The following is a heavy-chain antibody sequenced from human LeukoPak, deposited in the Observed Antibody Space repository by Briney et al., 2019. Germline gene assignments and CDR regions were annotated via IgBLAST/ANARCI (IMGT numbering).Heavy chain of an antibody. V-gene: IGHV3-9*01. CDR1: GFTFDDYA. Sequence: AGGSLRLSCAAFGFTFDDYAMHWVRQAPGKGLEWVSGISWNSGSIGYADSVKGRFTISRDNAKNSLYLQMNSLRAEDTALYYCAKDHVVWFGESYFDYWGQGTLVTVSS. CDR3: AKDHVVWFGESYFDY. D-gene: IGHD3-10*01. CDR2: ISWNSGSI. J-gene: IGHJ4*02.